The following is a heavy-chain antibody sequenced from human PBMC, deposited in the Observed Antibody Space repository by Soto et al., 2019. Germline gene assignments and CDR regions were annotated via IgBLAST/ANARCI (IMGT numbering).Heavy chain of an antibody. CDR1: GFTFSSYS. V-gene: IGHV3-21*01. Sequence: PGGSLRLSCAASGFTFSSYSMNWVRQAPGKGLEWVSSISSSSSYIYYADSVKGRFTISRDNAKNSLYLQMNSLRAEDTAVYYCASIAAAVGYYYYYGMDVWGQGTKVTVSS. J-gene: IGHJ6*02. CDR2: ISSSSSYI. D-gene: IGHD6-13*01. CDR3: ASIAAAVGYYYYYGMDV.